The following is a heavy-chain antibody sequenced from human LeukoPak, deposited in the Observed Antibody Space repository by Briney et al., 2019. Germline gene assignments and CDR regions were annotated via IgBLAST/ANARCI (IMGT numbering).Heavy chain of an antibody. CDR3: ARHGECDYGDYVIFDY. Sequence: SETLSLTCTVSGGSISSYYWSWIRQPPGKGLEWIGYIYYSGSTNYNPSPKSRGTISVDTSKNQFSLKLSSVTAADTAVYYCARHGECDYGDYVIFDYWGQGTLVTVSS. V-gene: IGHV4-59*08. J-gene: IGHJ4*02. D-gene: IGHD4-17*01. CDR2: IYYSGST. CDR1: GGSISSYY.